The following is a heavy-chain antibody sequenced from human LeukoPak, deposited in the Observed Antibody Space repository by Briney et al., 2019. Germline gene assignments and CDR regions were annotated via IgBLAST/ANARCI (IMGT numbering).Heavy chain of an antibody. Sequence: GESLKISCQVSGYIFTNYWIGWVRQMPGKGLEWMGIIYPGDSDTKYSPSFQGQVTISADKSITTAYLQWSSLKASDSAMYYCARIMFGVGTFDIWGQGTMVTVSS. D-gene: IGHD3-3*02. CDR3: ARIMFGVGTFDI. CDR2: IYPGDSDT. J-gene: IGHJ3*02. V-gene: IGHV5-51*01. CDR1: GYIFTNYW.